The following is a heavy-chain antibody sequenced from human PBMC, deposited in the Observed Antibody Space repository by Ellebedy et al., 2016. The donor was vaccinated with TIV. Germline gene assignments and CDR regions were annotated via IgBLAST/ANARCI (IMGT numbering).Heavy chain of an antibody. CDR3: ARDPALPRGRFDT. CDR2: IYYSGDT. V-gene: IGHV4-39*07. Sequence: MPSETLSLTCSVSGDSMTSNDYYRGWIRQHPGKGLDWIGSIYYSGDTYYNLKPSLESRGAISIDTSKNQFSLNLSPVTAADTAVYYCARDPALPRGRFDTWGQGTLVTVSS. J-gene: IGHJ5*02. CDR1: GDSMTSNDYY.